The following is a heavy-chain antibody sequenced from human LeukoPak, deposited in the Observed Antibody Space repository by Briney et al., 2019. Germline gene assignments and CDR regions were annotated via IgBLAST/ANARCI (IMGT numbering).Heavy chain of an antibody. J-gene: IGHJ4*02. CDR2: IYPGDSDT. CDR1: GYIFTSYW. D-gene: IGHD3-10*01. CDR3: ASGITMVFFDY. Sequence: GASLQISCKGSGYIFTSYWIGWVRQLPGKGLEWMGIIYPGDSDTRYSPSFQGQVTISADKSISTAYLQWSSLKASDTAMYYCASGITMVFFDYWGQGTLVTVSS. V-gene: IGHV5-51*01.